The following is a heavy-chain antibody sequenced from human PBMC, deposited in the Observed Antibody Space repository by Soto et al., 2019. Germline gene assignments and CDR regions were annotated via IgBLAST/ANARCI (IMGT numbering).Heavy chain of an antibody. CDR2: IDPSDSYT. J-gene: IGHJ6*02. CDR3: ARGDTAVVHTGVDV. D-gene: IGHD5-18*01. V-gene: IGHV5-10-1*01. CDR1: GYTSTSYY. Sequence: GEVLKFSCDGYGYTSTSYYITWARQLPVKGLEWMGRIDPSDSYTTYNPSFRGHVTISADKSTRTAYLQWSSLEASDRRLHSCARGDTAVVHTGVDVWGQGTPVSDPS.